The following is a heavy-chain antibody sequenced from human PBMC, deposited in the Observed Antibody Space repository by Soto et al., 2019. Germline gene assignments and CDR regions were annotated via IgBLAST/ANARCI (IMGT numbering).Heavy chain of an antibody. CDR1: GFTFSDYS. V-gene: IGHV3-64D*06. CDR2: IRSAGDRI. CDR3: VKDHPALEY. J-gene: IGHJ4*01. Sequence: GGSLRLSCAAYGFTFSDYSMHWVRQTPGRGLEYVSVIRSAGDRIYYADSVKGRFTISRDNSKNTLFLQMNSLRPDDTAMYYCVKDHPALEYWGHGTLVTVSS.